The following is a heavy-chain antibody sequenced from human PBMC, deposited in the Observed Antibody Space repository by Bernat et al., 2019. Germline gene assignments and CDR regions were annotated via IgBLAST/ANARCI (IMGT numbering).Heavy chain of an antibody. CDR3: SRWGIVGAM. J-gene: IGHJ4*02. CDR2: IRSKANSYAT. V-gene: IGHV3-73*01. D-gene: IGHD1-26*01. CDR1: GFTFSGSA. Sequence: EVQLVESGGGLVQPGGSLKLSCAASGFTFSGSAMHWVRQASGKGLEWVGRIRSKANSYATAYAASVKGRFTISRDDSKNTAYLQMNSLKTEDTDVYYCSRWGIVGAMWGQGTLVTVSS.